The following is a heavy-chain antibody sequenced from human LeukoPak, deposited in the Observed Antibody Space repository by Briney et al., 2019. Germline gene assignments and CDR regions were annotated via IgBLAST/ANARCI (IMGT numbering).Heavy chain of an antibody. CDR1: AGSISNYY. CDR3: ARGLGYSYGPADYYYGMDV. CDR2: IYYSGST. V-gene: IGHV4-59*01. J-gene: IGHJ6*02. Sequence: SETLSLTCTVSAGSISNYYWSWIRQPPGKGLEWIGYIYYSGSTNYNPSLKSRVTISVDTSKNQFSLKLSSVTAADTAVYYCARGLGYSYGPADYYYGMDVWGQGTTVTVSS. D-gene: IGHD5-18*01.